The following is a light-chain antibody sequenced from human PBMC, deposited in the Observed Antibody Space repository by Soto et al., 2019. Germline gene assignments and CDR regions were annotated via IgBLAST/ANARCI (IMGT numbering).Light chain of an antibody. J-gene: IGKJ1*01. CDR3: QKYNNWPPWT. CDR1: QSVSSN. Sequence: EIVWTRSPATLSLSAGERATLSCRASQSVSSNFVAWYQEKPGQAPRLLIYGASTRATGVPARSTGSGSGTEFTLTISSLQSEDFAVYFCQKYNNWPPWTFGTGTKVDIK. CDR2: GAS. V-gene: IGKV3-15*01.